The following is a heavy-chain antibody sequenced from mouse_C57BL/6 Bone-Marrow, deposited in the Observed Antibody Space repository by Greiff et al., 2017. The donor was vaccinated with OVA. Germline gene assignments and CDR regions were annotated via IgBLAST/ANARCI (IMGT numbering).Heavy chain of an antibody. J-gene: IGHJ3*01. CDR3: ASLYGNYGAY. D-gene: IGHD2-1*01. Sequence: EVMLVESGGGLVQPGGSLSLPCAASGFTFTDYYMSWVRQPPGKALEWLGFIRNKANGYTTEYSASVKGRFTISRDNSQSILYLQMNALRAEDSATYYCASLYGNYGAYWGQGTLVTVSA. V-gene: IGHV7-3*01. CDR2: IRNKANGYTT. CDR1: GFTFTDYY.